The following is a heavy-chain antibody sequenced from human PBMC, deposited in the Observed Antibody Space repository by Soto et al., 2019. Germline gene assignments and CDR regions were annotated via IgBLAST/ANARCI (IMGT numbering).Heavy chain of an antibody. J-gene: IGHJ5*02. Sequence: PSETLSLTCRVSGGSISSGDYYWSWIHQPPGKGLEWIGYIYYSGSTYYNPSLKSRVTISVDTSKNHFSLKLSSVTAADTAVYYCARGVTMVRGVIIPWFDPWGQGTLVTVSS. CDR1: GGSISSGDYY. D-gene: IGHD3-10*01. CDR2: IYYSGST. V-gene: IGHV4-30-4*01. CDR3: ARGVTMVRGVIIPWFDP.